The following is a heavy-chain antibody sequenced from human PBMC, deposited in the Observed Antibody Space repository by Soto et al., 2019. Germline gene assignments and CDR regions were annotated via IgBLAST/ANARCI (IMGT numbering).Heavy chain of an antibody. D-gene: IGHD2-15*01. Sequence: SETLSLTCTVSGGSISSYYWSWIRQPPGKGLEWIGYIYYSGSTNYNPSLKSRVTISVDTSKNQFSLKLSSVTAADTAVYYCARDRTPEGWLWFDPWGQGTLVTVS. CDR3: ARDRTPEGWLWFDP. J-gene: IGHJ5*02. V-gene: IGHV4-59*01. CDR1: GGSISSYY. CDR2: IYYSGST.